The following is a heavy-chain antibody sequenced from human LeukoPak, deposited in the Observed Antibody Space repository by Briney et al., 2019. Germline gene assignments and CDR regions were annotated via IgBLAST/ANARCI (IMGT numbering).Heavy chain of an antibody. V-gene: IGHV3-30*02. Sequence: GGSLRLSCGASGFTFSNYGMLWVRQAPGKGLDWVAFIRYDGNNKLYADSVKGRFTISRDNFKNTLYLQMNSLRAEDTAVYYCAKDLYLSFWGQGTLVTVSS. CDR3: AKDLYLSF. CDR1: GFTFSNYG. CDR2: IRYDGNNK. J-gene: IGHJ4*02. D-gene: IGHD2-8*01.